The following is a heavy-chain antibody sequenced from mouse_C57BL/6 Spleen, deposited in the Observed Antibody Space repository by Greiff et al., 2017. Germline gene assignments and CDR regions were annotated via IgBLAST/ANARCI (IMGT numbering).Heavy chain of an antibody. Sequence: QVQLQQSGAELVRPGASVTLSCKASGYTFTDYEMHWVKQTPVHGLEWIGAIDPDTGGTAYNQKFKGKAILTADKSSSTAYMELRSLTSEDSAVYYCTRDEFITTVVASYYFDYWGQGTTVTVAS. J-gene: IGHJ2*01. CDR1: GYTFTDYE. D-gene: IGHD1-1*01. V-gene: IGHV1-15*01. CDR3: TRDEFITTVVASYYFDY. CDR2: IDPDTGGT.